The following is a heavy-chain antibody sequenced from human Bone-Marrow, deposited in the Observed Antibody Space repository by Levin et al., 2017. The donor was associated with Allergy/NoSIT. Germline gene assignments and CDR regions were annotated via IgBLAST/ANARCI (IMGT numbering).Heavy chain of an antibody. Sequence: LSLTCAASGFTFSDCSMNWVRQAPGKGLEWVSSISPNSNYIYYADSLKGRFTISRDNAKSSVFLQMNSLRAEDTALYYCARSGSPDYWGQGTLVTVSS. CDR2: ISPNSNYI. CDR3: ARSGSPDY. V-gene: IGHV3-21*01. J-gene: IGHJ4*02. CDR1: GFTFSDCS. D-gene: IGHD3-22*01.